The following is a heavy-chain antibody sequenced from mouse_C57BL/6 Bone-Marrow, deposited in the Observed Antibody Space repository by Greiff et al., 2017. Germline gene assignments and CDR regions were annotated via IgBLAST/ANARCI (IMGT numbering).Heavy chain of an antibody. CDR2: ISSGGSYT. J-gene: IGHJ4*01. V-gene: IGHV5-6*01. Sequence: EVQRVESGGDLVKPGGSLKLSCAASGFTFSSYGMSWVRQTPDKRLEWVATISSGGSYTYYPDSVKGRFTISRDNAKNTLYLQMSSLKCEDTAMYYCARVIDSSYAMEYWGQGTSVTVSS. CDR3: ARVIDSSYAMEY. D-gene: IGHD1-2*01. CDR1: GFTFSSYG.